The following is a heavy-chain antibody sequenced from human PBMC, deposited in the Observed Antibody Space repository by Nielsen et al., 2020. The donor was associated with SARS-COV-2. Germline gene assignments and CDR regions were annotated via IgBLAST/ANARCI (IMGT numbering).Heavy chain of an antibody. CDR2: INPNSGGT. CDR3: ARDQLGYCSSTSCYEDAFDI. V-gene: IGHV1-2*06. D-gene: IGHD2-2*03. Sequence: ASVKVSCKASRYTFTGYYMHWVRQAPGQGLEWMGRINPNSGGTNYAQKFQGRVTMTRDTSISTAYMELSRLRSDDTAVYYCARDQLGYCSSTSCYEDAFDIWGQGTMVTVSS. J-gene: IGHJ3*02. CDR1: RYTFTGYY.